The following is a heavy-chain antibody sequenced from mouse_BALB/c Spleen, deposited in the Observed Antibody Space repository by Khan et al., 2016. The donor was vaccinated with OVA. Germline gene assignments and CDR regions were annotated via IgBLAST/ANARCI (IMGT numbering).Heavy chain of an antibody. CDR3: ERKDYYDYDPFPY. V-gene: IGHV3-2*02. CDR2: INYSGNT. CDR1: GYSITSEYA. J-gene: IGHJ3*01. D-gene: IGHD2-4*01. Sequence: EVKLQESGPGLVKPSQSLSLTCTVTGYSITSEYAWNWIRQFPGNKLEWMGYINYSGNTRFNPSLKSRASLTRDPSKNQFFLQLNSVTTEDTAAYYCERKDYYDYDPFPYWGQGTLVTVSA.